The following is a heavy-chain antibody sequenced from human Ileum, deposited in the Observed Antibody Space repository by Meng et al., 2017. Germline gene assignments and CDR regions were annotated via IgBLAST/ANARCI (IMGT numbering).Heavy chain of an antibody. D-gene: IGHD2/OR15-2a*01. CDR1: GGSYTGYQ. V-gene: IGHV4-34*01. Sequence: QVQRPLWCAGLLKPSESLSRICAVYGGSYTGYQWTWIRQAPGQVLEWIGDINHSGIPRYDRSLKSRVTRSLDTSKNQLSLILSSVPAADTAVYYCASLIRRDLPWGQGTLVTVSS. CDR3: ASLIRRDLP. J-gene: IGHJ5*02. CDR2: INHSGIP.